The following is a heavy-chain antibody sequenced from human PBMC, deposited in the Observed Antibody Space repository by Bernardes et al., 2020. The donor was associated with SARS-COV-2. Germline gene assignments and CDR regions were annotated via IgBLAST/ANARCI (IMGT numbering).Heavy chain of an antibody. CDR2: IYYSGST. Sequence: SEPLYLTCTVSGGSISSSSYYWGWIRQPPGKGLEWIGSIYYSGSTYYNPSLKSRVTISVDTSKNQFSLKLSSVTAADTAVYYCARPSIRYSGYDWSFDYWGQGTLVTVSS. CDR3: ARPSIRYSGYDWSFDY. CDR1: GGSISSSSYY. J-gene: IGHJ4*02. V-gene: IGHV4-39*01. D-gene: IGHD5-12*01.